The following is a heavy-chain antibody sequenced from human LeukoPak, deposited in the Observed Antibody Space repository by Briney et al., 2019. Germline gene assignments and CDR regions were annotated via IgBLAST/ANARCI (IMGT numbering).Heavy chain of an antibody. J-gene: IGHJ5*02. V-gene: IGHV1-2*02. CDR1: GYTFTDYY. Sequence: GASVKVSCKASGYTFTDYYLHWVREAPGQGLQWMGWINPNSGGTNYAQKFQGRVTMTRETSITTVYMEMSRLRSDDTAVYYCAREYDYVWGNYHHWGQGTLVTVSS. CDR3: AREYDYVWGNYHH. D-gene: IGHD3-16*02. CDR2: INPNSGGT.